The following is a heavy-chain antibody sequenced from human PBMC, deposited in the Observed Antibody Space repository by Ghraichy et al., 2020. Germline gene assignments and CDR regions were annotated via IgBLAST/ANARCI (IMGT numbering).Heavy chain of an antibody. CDR3: ARDIHFGIGYYFDY. Sequence: GGSLRLSCAGSGFTFSRYGMHWVRQAPGKGLEWVAVIYYDGSNKYYAESVKGRFTISRDNSRNTLDLQMDSLRAEDTAVYYCARDIHFGIGYYFDYWGQGTLVTVSS. V-gene: IGHV3-33*01. CDR1: GFTFSRYG. CDR2: IYYDGSNK. J-gene: IGHJ4*02. D-gene: IGHD2/OR15-2a*01.